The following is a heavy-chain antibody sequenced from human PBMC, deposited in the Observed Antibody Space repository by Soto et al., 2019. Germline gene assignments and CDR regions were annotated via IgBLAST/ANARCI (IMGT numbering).Heavy chain of an antibody. CDR1: GFTFSSYA. Sequence: GGSLRLSCAASGFTFSSYAMSWVRQAPGKGLEWVSAISGSGGSTYYADSVKGRFTISRDNSKNTLYLQMNSLRAEDTAVYYCAKNGENYDFWSGSRHFDYWGQGTLVTVSS. CDR3: AKNGENYDFWSGSRHFDY. V-gene: IGHV3-23*01. J-gene: IGHJ4*02. CDR2: ISGSGGST. D-gene: IGHD3-3*01.